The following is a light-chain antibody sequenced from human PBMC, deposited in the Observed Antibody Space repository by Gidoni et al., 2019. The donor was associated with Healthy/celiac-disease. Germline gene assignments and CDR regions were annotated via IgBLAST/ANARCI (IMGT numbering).Light chain of an antibody. CDR1: QSISSY. CDR3: QQSYSTPFT. CDR2: AES. J-gene: IGKJ3*01. V-gene: IGKV1-39*01. Sequence: DIQMTQSPSSLSASVGDRVTITCRASQSISSYLNWYQQKPGKAPKLLLYAESSLQSGVPSRFSGSGSGTDFTLTISSLQPEDFATYYCQQSYSTPFTFGPGTKVDIK.